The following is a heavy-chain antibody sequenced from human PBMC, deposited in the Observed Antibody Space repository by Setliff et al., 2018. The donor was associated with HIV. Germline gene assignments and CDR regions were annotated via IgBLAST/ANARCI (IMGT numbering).Heavy chain of an antibody. Sequence: GGSLRLSCAASGFSFSYAWMSWVRQAPGKGLEWVGIIKSKAYGETTEYAASVKGRFTLSRDDSKSIAYLQMNSLKTEDTAVYYCTTGTRLVDWGQGALVTVSS. V-gene: IGHV3-49*04. J-gene: IGHJ4*02. D-gene: IGHD2-21*01. CDR1: GFSFSYAW. CDR2: IKSKAYGETT. CDR3: TTGTRLVD.